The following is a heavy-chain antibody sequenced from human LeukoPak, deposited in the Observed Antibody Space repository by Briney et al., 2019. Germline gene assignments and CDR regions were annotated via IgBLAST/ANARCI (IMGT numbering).Heavy chain of an antibody. CDR1: GFTFSSYA. CDR3: ASSIGYCSSTSCYNYENWFDP. J-gene: IGHJ5*02. D-gene: IGHD2-2*02. CDR2: ISYGGSNK. Sequence: GGSLRLSCAASGFTFSSYAMHWVRQAPGKGLEWVAVISYGGSNKYYADSVKGRFTISRDNSNNTLYLQMNSLRAEDTAVYYCASSIGYCSSTSCYNYENWFDPWGQGTLVTVSS. V-gene: IGHV3-30-3*01.